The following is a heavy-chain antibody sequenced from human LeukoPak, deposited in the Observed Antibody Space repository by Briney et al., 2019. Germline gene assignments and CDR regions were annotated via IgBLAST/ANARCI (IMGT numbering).Heavy chain of an antibody. CDR3: ARAYSSSWYRLDY. CDR1: GLTVSSNY. V-gene: IGHV3-53*01. D-gene: IGHD6-13*01. J-gene: IGHJ4*02. Sequence: GGSLRLSCAASGLTVSSNYMSWVRQAPGKGLEWVSVIYSGGSTYYADSVKGRFTISRDNSKNTLYLQMNSLRAEDTAVYYCARAYSSSWYRLDYWGQGTLVTVSS. CDR2: IYSGGST.